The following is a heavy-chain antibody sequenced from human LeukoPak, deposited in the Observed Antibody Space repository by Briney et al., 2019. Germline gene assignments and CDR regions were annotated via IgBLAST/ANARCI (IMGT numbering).Heavy chain of an antibody. CDR2: TWSDGRSE. Sequence: GGSLRLSCVVSGVSLSSHGMHWVRQAPGKRLEWLTFTWSDGRSEYYADSVKGRFSVSRDNSKNTVYLQIDSLRVEDTAVYYCARDRGNDYFDSWGQGTLVTVSS. J-gene: IGHJ4*02. V-gene: IGHV3-33*01. CDR3: ARDRGNDYFDS. CDR1: GVSLSSHG.